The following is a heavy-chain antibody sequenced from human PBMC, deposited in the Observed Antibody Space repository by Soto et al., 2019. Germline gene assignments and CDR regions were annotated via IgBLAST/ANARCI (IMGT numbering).Heavy chain of an antibody. J-gene: IGHJ4*02. CDR1: GFTFDDYA. V-gene: IGHV3-9*01. CDR3: AKNSVGQHSGYLHY. D-gene: IGHD5-12*01. CDR2: ITWNSGSI. Sequence: SGGSLRLSCAASGFTFDDYAMHWVRQAPGQGLEWVSGITWNSGSIGYADSVKGRFTISRDNAKNSLYLQMNSLRAEDTALYYCAKNSVGQHSGYLHYWGQGTLVTVSS.